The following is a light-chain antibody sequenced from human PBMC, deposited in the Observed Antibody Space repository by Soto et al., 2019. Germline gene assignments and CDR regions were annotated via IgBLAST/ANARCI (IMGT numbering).Light chain of an antibody. CDR2: DAS. CDR3: QHYNNWPPWT. CDR1: QSISTW. V-gene: IGKV1-5*01. J-gene: IGKJ1*01. Sequence: DIQMTQSPSTLSASAGDRVTITCRASQSISTWLAWYQQKPGKVPKLLIYDASSLQSGVPSRFSGSGSGTEFTLIISSLQSEDFAVYYCQHYNNWPPWTFGQGTKVDIK.